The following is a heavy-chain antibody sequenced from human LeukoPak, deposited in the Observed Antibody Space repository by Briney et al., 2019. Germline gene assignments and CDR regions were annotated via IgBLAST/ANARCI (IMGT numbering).Heavy chain of an antibody. J-gene: IGHJ4*02. CDR2: IYPGDSDS. Sequence: GESLKISCKGSGYSFTSYWIGWVRQMPGKGLEWMGIIYPGDSDSRYSPSFQGQVTFSADKSISTAYLQWSSLKASDTAIYYCARHRGGYCSGDSCYLPGDYWGQGTLVTVSS. CDR1: GYSFTSYW. D-gene: IGHD2-15*01. V-gene: IGHV5-51*01. CDR3: ARHRGGYCSGDSCYLPGDY.